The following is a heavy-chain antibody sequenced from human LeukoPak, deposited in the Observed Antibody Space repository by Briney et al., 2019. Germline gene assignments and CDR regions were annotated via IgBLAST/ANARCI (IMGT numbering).Heavy chain of an antibody. CDR3: ARSHMEYAGPFDY. Sequence: GASVKVSCKASGGTFSSYAISWVRQAPGQGLEWMGGIIPIFGTANYAQKFQGRVTITADESTSTAYMELSSLRSEDTAVYYCARSHMEYAGPFDYWGQGTLVTVPS. CDR2: IIPIFGTA. CDR1: GGTFSSYA. D-gene: IGHD2-8*01. J-gene: IGHJ4*02. V-gene: IGHV1-69*01.